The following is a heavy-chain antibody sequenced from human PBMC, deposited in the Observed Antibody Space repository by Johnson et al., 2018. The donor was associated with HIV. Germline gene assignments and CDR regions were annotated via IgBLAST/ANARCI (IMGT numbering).Heavy chain of an antibody. J-gene: IGHJ3*02. Sequence: QVQLVESGGGVVQPGRSLRLSCAASGFTFSSYAMHWVRQAPGKGLEWVAVISYDGSNKYNADSVKGRFTISRDNSKNTLYLQMNSRRVEDKAVYHSARGRRPWELHGFNAFDTWGQGTMVIVSS. CDR3: ARGRRPWELHGFNAFDT. D-gene: IGHD1-26*01. CDR2: ISYDGSNK. CDR1: GFTFSSYA. V-gene: IGHV3-30-3*01.